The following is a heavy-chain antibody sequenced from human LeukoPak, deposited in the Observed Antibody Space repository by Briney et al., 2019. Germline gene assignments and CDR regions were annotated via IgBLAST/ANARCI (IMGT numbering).Heavy chain of an antibody. D-gene: IGHD1-1*01. Sequence: SETLSLTCAVSGYSISSGYYWGWLRQPPGKGLEWIGSIYHSGSTYYNPSLKSRVTISVDTSKNQFSLKLSSVTAADTAVYYCARRGNAGWAYWGQGTLVTVSS. CDR2: IYHSGST. V-gene: IGHV4-38-2*01. J-gene: IGHJ4*02. CDR1: GYSISSGYY. CDR3: ARRGNAGWAY.